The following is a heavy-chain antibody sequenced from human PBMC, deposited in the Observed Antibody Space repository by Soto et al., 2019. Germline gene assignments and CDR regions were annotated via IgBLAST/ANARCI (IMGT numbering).Heavy chain of an antibody. Sequence: PGGSLRLSCAASGFTFSTYSMNWVRQAPGKGLEWVSYISSSSSTIFYTDSVKGGFTVSRDNAKNSLYLQMNSLRAEDTAVYYCARDLAGDYYDSSGTSFDYWGQGTLVTVSS. CDR2: ISSSSSTI. CDR1: GFTFSTYS. CDR3: ARDLAGDYYDSSGTSFDY. V-gene: IGHV3-48*01. D-gene: IGHD3-22*01. J-gene: IGHJ4*02.